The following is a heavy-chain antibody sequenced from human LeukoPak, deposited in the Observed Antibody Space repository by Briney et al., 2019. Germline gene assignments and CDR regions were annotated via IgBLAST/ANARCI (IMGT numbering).Heavy chain of an antibody. CDR2: FDPEDGET. D-gene: IGHD1-14*01. Sequence: ASVKVSCKVSGYTLTELSMHWVRQAPGKGLGWMGGFDPEDGETIYAQKFQGRVTMTEDTSTDTAYMELSSLRSEDTAVYYCARVRDNLRNQPFDSWGQGTLVTVCS. CDR3: ARVRDNLRNQPFDS. CDR1: GYTLTELS. V-gene: IGHV1-24*01. J-gene: IGHJ4*02.